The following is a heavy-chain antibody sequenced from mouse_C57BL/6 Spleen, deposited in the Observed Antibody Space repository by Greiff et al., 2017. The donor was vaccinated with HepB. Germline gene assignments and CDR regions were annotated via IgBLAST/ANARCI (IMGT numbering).Heavy chain of an antibody. V-gene: IGHV2-9*01. D-gene: IGHD4-1*01. CDR1: GFSLTSYG. J-gene: IGHJ3*01. CDR3: AKQALTGMDGFAY. CDR2: IWGGGST. Sequence: QVQLQESGPGLVAPSQSLSITCTVSGFSLTSYGVDWVRQPPGKGLEWLGVIWGGGSTNYNSALMYRMSISTDNTKSHDFLKMNSLQTADTAMYYCAKQALTGMDGFAYWGQGTLVTVSA.